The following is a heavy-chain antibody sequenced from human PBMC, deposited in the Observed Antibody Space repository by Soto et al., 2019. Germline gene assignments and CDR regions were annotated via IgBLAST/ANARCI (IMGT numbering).Heavy chain of an antibody. J-gene: IGHJ1*01. CDR3: EKKFGAYDPYFQH. V-gene: IGHV3-23*01. Sequence: GGSLRLSCAASGFTFSSSVMSWVRQTPAKGLEWVSSISGDGGTTYYPDSVKGRFAISRDNSRNTPYLQLSGLRAEETAIYYCEKKFGAYDPYFQHCGQGSQVTVSS. D-gene: IGHD5-12*01. CDR2: ISGDGGTT. CDR1: GFTFSSSV.